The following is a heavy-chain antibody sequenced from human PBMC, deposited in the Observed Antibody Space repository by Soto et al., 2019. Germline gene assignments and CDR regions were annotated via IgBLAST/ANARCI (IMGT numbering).Heavy chain of an antibody. V-gene: IGHV1-18*01. CDR1: GYTFTSYG. D-gene: IGHD3-10*01. Sequence: GASVKVSCKASGYTFTSYGLSWVRQAPGQGLEWMGWISAYNGNTKYAQKLQGRVTMTTDTSTSTAYMELRSLRSDDTAVYYCARDPDYYYCSGNGNWFDPWSQGTLVTVSS. CDR2: ISAYNGNT. J-gene: IGHJ5*02. CDR3: ARDPDYYYCSGNGNWFDP.